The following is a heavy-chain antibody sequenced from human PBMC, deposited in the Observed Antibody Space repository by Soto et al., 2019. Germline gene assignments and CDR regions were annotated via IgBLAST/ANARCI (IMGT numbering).Heavy chain of an antibody. CDR1: GGSVSTRMKY. CDR2: MYKTGET. Sequence: PSETLSLTCTVSGGSVSTRMKYWGWVRQPPGKALEFIGYMYKTGETLLNSSLKSRVTLSMETSKDQFSLTLSSVTAADTAVYFCMKAHESGDFLGMSVWGPGTTVTVSS. V-gene: IGHV4-61*01. CDR3: MKAHESGDFLGMSV. J-gene: IGHJ6*02. D-gene: IGHD3-10*01.